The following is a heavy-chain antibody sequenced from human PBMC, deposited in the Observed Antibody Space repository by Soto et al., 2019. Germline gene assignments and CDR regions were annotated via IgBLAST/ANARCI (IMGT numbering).Heavy chain of an antibody. Sequence: QVQLVQSGAEVKKPGSSVKVSRKASGGTFSSYAISWVRQAPGQGLEWMGGIIPIFGTANYAQKFQGRVTITADESTSTAYMELSSLRSEDTAVYYCARSYFEGDYGPFYYYYGMDVWGQGTTVTVSS. V-gene: IGHV1-69*01. J-gene: IGHJ6*02. D-gene: IGHD4-17*01. CDR3: ARSYFEGDYGPFYYYYGMDV. CDR2: IIPIFGTA. CDR1: GGTFSSYA.